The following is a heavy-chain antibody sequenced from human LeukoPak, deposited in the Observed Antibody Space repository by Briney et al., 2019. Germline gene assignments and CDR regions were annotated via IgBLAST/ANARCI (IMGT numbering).Heavy chain of an antibody. D-gene: IGHD7-27*01. CDR1: GFTFDDYG. J-gene: IGHJ4*02. Sequence: PGGSLRLSCAASGFTFDDYGMTWVRQAPGKGLEWVSSINWNGGRTYYVDSVKGRFTISRDNSKNTLYLQMNYLRTEDTAVYYCAKGISNWGNFDYWGQGTLVTVSS. V-gene: IGHV3-20*04. CDR2: INWNGGRT. CDR3: AKGISNWGNFDY.